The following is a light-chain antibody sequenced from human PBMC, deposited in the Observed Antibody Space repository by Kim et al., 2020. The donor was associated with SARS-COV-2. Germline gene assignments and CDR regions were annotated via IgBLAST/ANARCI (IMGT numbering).Light chain of an antibody. V-gene: IGKV4-1*01. J-gene: IGKJ2*01. CDR1: QSVLSNSNNKNY. Sequence: DIVMTQSPDSLAVSLGERATINCKSSQSVLSNSNNKNYLAWYQQKPGQPPKVVIYWASTRESGVPDRFSGSGSGTDFTLTISRLQAEDVAVYYCHQYYSTPYTFGQGTKLEIK. CDR2: WAS. CDR3: HQYYSTPYT.